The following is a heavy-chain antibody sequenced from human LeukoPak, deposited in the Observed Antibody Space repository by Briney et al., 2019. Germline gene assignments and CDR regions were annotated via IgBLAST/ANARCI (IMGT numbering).Heavy chain of an antibody. CDR3: ARVPAAIYYYYYGMDV. CDR2: INPNSGGT. D-gene: IGHD2-2*01. Sequence: ASLKLSCTASGYTFTGYYMNWVRQAPGQGLDWLGWINPNSGGTNYAQKFQGRVTMTRDTSISTAYMELSRLRSDDTAVYYCARVPAAIYYYYYGMDVWGQGTTVTVCS. CDR1: GYTFTGYY. V-gene: IGHV1-2*02. J-gene: IGHJ6*02.